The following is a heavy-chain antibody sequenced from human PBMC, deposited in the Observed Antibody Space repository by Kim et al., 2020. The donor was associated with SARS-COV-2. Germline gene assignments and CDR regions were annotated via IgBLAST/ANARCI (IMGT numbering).Heavy chain of an antibody. CDR1: GFTFSSYE. D-gene: IGHD3-3*01. CDR2: ISSSGDTK. V-gene: IGHV3-48*03. Sequence: GGSLRLSCAASGFTFSSYEMNWVRQAPGKGLEWVSDISSSGDTKYYADSVKGRFTISRDNAKNSVYLQMNSLRAEDTAVYYCARTGSGRGNYFDYWGQGNLGTVSP. J-gene: IGHJ4*02. CDR3: ARTGSGRGNYFDY.